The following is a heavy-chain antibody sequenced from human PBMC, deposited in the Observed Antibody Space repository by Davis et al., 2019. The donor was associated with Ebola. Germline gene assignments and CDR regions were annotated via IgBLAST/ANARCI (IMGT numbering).Heavy chain of an antibody. V-gene: IGHV3-23*03. Sequence: GESLKISYAASGFTFSSYAMSWVRQAPGKGLEWVSVIYNGGSTYYADSVKGRFTISRDNSKNTLYLQMNSLGVEDTAVYYCAKRTAGSQAFVDYWGQGTLVTVSS. CDR2: IYNGGST. D-gene: IGHD1-1*01. CDR3: AKRTAGSQAFVDY. J-gene: IGHJ4*02. CDR1: GFTFSSYA.